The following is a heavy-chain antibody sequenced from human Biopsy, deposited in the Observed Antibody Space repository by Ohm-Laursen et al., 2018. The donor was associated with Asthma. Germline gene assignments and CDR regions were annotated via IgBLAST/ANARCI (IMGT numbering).Heavy chain of an antibody. Sequence: SLRLSCSAPGFSFSNYGMHWVRQAPGKGLDWVAVISFDVTNRNYTDSVKGRFTISRDNSRNTLHLQMNSLRAEDTAVYYCAKDVFPGWELRRGPDSWGQGTLVTVSS. CDR3: AKDVFPGWELRRGPDS. J-gene: IGHJ4*02. CDR1: GFSFSNYG. D-gene: IGHD1-26*01. V-gene: IGHV3-30*18. CDR2: ISFDVTNR.